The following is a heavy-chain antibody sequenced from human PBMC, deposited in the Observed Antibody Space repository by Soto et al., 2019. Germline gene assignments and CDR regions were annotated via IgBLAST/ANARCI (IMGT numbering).Heavy chain of an antibody. Sequence: SETLSLTCTVSGGSISSYYWSWIRQPPGKGLEWIGYIYYTGSTQYTPSLKSRLSISTDTSDNQFSLRLNSVTAADTAVYYCATSLVTSRARVDYWGQGTPVTVSS. V-gene: IGHV4-59*12. CDR2: IYYTGST. CDR3: ATSLVTSRARVDY. D-gene: IGHD1-26*01. J-gene: IGHJ4*02. CDR1: GGSISSYY.